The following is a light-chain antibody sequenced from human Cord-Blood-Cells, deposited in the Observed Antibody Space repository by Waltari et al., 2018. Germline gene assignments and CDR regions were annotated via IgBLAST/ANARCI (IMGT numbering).Light chain of an antibody. J-gene: IGLJ2*01. V-gene: IGLV2-8*01. CDR1: SSDVGGYNY. CDR3: SSYAGSNNLV. CDR2: EVS. Sequence: QSALTQPPSASRSPGQSVTISCTGTSSDVGGYNYFSWYQQHPGNAPKLMIYEVSKRPSGVPDRFSGSRSCNTASLTVSGLQAEDEADYYCSSYAGSNNLVFGGGTKLTVL.